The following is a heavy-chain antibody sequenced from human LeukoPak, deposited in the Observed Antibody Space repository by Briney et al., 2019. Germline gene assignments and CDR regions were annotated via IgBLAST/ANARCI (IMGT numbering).Heavy chain of an antibody. CDR3: TTAGKEYYYDSSGYYHNFEY. V-gene: IGHV3-15*01. Sequence: GGSLRLSCAASGFTFSIAWMSGVRQAPGKGLEWVGRIKSKTDGGTTDYAAPVKGRFTISRDDSKNTLYLQMNSLKTEDTAVYYCTTAGKEYYYDSSGYYHNFEYWGQGTLVTVSS. D-gene: IGHD3-22*01. CDR1: GFTFSIAW. CDR2: IKSKTDGGTT. J-gene: IGHJ4*02.